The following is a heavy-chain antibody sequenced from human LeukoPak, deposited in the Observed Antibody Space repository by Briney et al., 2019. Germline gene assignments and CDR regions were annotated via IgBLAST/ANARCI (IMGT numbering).Heavy chain of an antibody. CDR3: AKWTRSALFRGDRARFDS. CDR1: GFIFNDYA. Sequence: GGSLRLSCAASGFIFNDYAMSWVRQVPGKGLECVSVISASGGKTYYADSVKGRFTISRDTSKTTISLQMNRPGVEDLAVYYCAKWTRSALFRGDRARFDSWGQGTLVTVSS. J-gene: IGHJ4*02. D-gene: IGHD3-10*01. V-gene: IGHV3-23*01. CDR2: ISASGGKT.